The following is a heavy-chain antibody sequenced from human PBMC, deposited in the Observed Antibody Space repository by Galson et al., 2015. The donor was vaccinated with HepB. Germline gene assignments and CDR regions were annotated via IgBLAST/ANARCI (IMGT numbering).Heavy chain of an antibody. CDR2: INTNTGNP. D-gene: IGHD5-12*01. J-gene: IGHJ3*02. Sequence: SVKVSCKASGYIFDKYAMNWVRQAPGQGPEWMGWINTNTGNPTYAQGFTGRFDFSLDISVITAYLQISSLKAEDTAIYYCARGRYGDYANDAFDIWGQGTMVTVSS. CDR1: GYIFDKYA. CDR3: ARGRYGDYANDAFDI. V-gene: IGHV7-4-1*02.